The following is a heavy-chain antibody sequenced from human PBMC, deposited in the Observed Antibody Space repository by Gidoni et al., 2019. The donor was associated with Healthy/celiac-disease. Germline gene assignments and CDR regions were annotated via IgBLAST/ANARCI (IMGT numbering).Heavy chain of an antibody. D-gene: IGHD2-2*01. CDR1: GGPISSSSYY. J-gene: IGHJ4*02. CDR2: IYYSGST. CDR3: ARYVPMAVPSGFDY. V-gene: IGHV4-39*07. Sequence: QLQLQEAGPGRGKPAETLSVTGTGAGGPISSSSYYWGWNRQPPGKGLAWIGSIYYSGSTYYPPSLPLLVTISVATSKHQFSLKLLSVTAADTAVYSCARYVPMAVPSGFDYWGQGTLVTVSS.